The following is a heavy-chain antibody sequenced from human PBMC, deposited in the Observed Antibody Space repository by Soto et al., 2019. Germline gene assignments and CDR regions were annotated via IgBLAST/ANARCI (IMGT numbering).Heavy chain of an antibody. J-gene: IGHJ4*02. CDR3: ARAGHDYYDSSGYFDY. CDR1: GFIFENFG. V-gene: IGHV3-23*01. D-gene: IGHD3-22*01. CDR2: ISGSGFKK. Sequence: GGSLRLSCAASGFIFENFGMSWVRQAPGKGLEWISSISGSGFKKYYADSVKGRFTISRDNSKNTLYLQMNSLRAEDTAVYYCARAGHDYYDSSGYFDYWGQGTLVTVSS.